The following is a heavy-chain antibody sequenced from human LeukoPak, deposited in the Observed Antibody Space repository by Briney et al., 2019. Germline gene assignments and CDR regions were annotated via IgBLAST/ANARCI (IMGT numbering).Heavy chain of an antibody. CDR3: ARDARGYSGYDSRSEAYYFDY. CDR2: INPSGGST. Sequence: GASVKVSCKASGYTFTSYYMHWVRQAPGQGLEWMGIINPSGGSTSYAQKFQGRVTMTRDTSTSTVYMELSSLRSEDTAVYYCARDARGYSGYDSRSEAYYFDYWGQGTLVTVSS. CDR1: GYTFTSYY. J-gene: IGHJ4*02. D-gene: IGHD5-12*01. V-gene: IGHV1-46*01.